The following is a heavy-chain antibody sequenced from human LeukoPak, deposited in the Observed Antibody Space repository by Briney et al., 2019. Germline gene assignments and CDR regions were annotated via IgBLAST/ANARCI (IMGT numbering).Heavy chain of an antibody. CDR2: INHSGST. V-gene: IGHV4-34*01. J-gene: IGHJ4*02. Sequence: AGTQSVTCTDTGGFISSYYWSWIRQTPGKGLEWLGEINHSGSTNYNSSLKSRITISVHTSKDQFSLQLSSVTAADTSLYYCARHSRTYYDILTGPYAGYFDFRGQRTPVTVSS. CDR3: ARHSRTYYDILTGPYAGYFDF. CDR1: GGFISSYY. D-gene: IGHD3-9*01.